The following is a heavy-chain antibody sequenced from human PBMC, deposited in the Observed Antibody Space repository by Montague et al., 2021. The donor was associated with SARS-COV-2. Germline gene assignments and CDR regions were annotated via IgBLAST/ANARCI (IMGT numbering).Heavy chain of an antibody. CDR3: ARREYSYGWGD. Sequence: SETLSLTCTVTGGPISGSSDYWGWIRQSPGKGLEWIASVDYSGXTXYXXSLKSRLTIPVDTSKNQFSLKLNSVTAADTALYYCARREYSYGWGDWGQGTLVTVSS. D-gene: IGHD5-18*01. V-gene: IGHV4-39*01. CDR2: VDYSGXT. J-gene: IGHJ4*02. CDR1: GGPISGSSDY.